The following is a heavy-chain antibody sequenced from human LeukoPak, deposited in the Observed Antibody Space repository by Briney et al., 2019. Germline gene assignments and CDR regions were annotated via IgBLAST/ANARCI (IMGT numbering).Heavy chain of an antibody. CDR3: ARALYSSSWYGSRRGGYYYYMDV. V-gene: IGHV1-2*02. J-gene: IGHJ6*03. CDR2: INPNSGGT. Sequence: ASVKVSCKASGYTFTGYYMHWVRQAPGPGLEWMGWINPNSGGTNYAQKFQGRVTMTRDTSISTAYMELSRLRSDDTAVYYCARALYSSSWYGSRRGGYYYYMDVWGKGTTVTISS. D-gene: IGHD6-13*01. CDR1: GYTFTGYY.